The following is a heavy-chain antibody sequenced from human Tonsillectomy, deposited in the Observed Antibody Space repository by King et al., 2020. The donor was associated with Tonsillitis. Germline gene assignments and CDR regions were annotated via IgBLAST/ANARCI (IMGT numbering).Heavy chain of an antibody. Sequence: VQLVESGGVVVQPGGSLRLSCAASGFTFDDYTMHWVHQAPGKGLEWVSLISWDGGSTYYADSVKGRFTISRDNSKNSLYLQMNSLRTEDTALYYCAKGEPKYSSGWYAAYWGQGTLVTVSS. V-gene: IGHV3-43*01. CDR3: AKGEPKYSSGWYAAY. D-gene: IGHD6-19*01. J-gene: IGHJ4*02. CDR1: GFTFDDYT. CDR2: ISWDGGST.